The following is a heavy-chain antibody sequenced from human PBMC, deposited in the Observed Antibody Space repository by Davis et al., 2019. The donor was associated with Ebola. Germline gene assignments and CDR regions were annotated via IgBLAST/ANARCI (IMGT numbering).Heavy chain of an antibody. CDR3: AKDLGEWELLGAFDI. Sequence: GGSLRLSCAASGFTFSSYGMHWVRQAPGKGLEWVAVISYDGSNKYYADSVKGRFTISRDNSKNTLYLQMNSLRAKDTAVYYCAKDLGEWELLGAFDIWGQGTMVTVSS. CDR1: GFTFSSYG. V-gene: IGHV3-30*18. CDR2: ISYDGSNK. J-gene: IGHJ3*02. D-gene: IGHD1-26*01.